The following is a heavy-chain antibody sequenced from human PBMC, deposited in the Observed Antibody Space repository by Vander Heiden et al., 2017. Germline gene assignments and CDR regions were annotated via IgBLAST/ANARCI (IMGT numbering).Heavy chain of an antibody. J-gene: IGHJ4*02. D-gene: IGHD3-3*01. V-gene: IGHV3-49*05. CDR3: TRDPQYYDFWSGYSPFDY. CDR1: GFTFGTYA. Sequence: EVQLVESGGGLVKPGRALVLSCTASGFTFGTYAISWFRQAPGKGLEWVGFIRSKAYGGTTEYAASVKGRFTISRDDSKSIAYLQMNSLKTEDTAVYYCTRDPQYYDFWSGYSPFDYWGQGTLVTVSS. CDR2: IRSKAYGGTT.